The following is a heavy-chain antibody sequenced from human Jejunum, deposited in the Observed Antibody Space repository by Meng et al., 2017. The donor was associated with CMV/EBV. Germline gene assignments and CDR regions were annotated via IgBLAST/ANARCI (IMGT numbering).Heavy chain of an antibody. CDR3: AREGTNSYYFDY. CDR1: GDSISSGDSY. Sequence: QVQLQESGPGLVKPSQTPSLTCGVSGDSISSGDSYWSWIRQPPGKGLEWIGYIYESGSTSYNPSLESRVTISVDTSKNQFSLKVMSVTAADTAVYYCAREGTNSYYFDYWGQGTLVTVSS. D-gene: IGHD1-14*01. V-gene: IGHV4-30-4*01. CDR2: IYESGST. J-gene: IGHJ4*02.